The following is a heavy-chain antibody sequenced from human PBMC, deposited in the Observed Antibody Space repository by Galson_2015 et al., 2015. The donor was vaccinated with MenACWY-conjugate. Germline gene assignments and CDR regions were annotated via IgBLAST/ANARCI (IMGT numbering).Heavy chain of an antibody. CDR1: GFTFSNYA. D-gene: IGHD4/OR15-4a*01. CDR2: TSNYGGST. Sequence: SLRLSCAASGFTFSNYAMHWVRQAPGKGLEYVSATSNYGGSTYYTDSVKGRFTISRDNSKNTLYLQMSSQRTDDTAVYYCVRDLRYGATDRSTGGDYWGQGTLVTVSS. J-gene: IGHJ4*02. CDR3: VRDLRYGATDRSTGGDY. V-gene: IGHV3-64D*06.